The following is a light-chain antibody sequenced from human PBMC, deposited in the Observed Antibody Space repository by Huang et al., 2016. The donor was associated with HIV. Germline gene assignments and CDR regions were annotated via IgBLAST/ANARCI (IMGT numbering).Light chain of an antibody. CDR3: QQSYMTPYT. V-gene: IGKV1-39*01. CDR2: AAS. J-gene: IGKJ2*01. CDR1: QSISSY. Sequence: DIEMTQSPSSLSASVGDRVSITCQSSQSISSYVSWYHQKPGKAPKLLIYAASTLGGGAPPRFRGSGAGTDFTLTISGLQSEDFGTYYCQQSYMTPYTFGQGTKLDI.